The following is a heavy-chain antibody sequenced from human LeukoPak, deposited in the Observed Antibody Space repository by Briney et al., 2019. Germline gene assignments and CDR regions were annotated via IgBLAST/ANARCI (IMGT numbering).Heavy chain of an antibody. CDR1: GGSISSGGYY. J-gene: IGHJ5*02. D-gene: IGHD2-15*01. Sequence: SETLSLTCTVSGGSISSGGYYWSWIRQHPGKGLEWIGYIYYCGSTYYNPSLTSRVPISVDTSKNQFSLKLSSVTAADTAVYYCARASRGVVVAATQARWFDPWGQGTLVTVSS. CDR2: IYYCGST. CDR3: ARASRGVVVAATQARWFDP. V-gene: IGHV4-31*03.